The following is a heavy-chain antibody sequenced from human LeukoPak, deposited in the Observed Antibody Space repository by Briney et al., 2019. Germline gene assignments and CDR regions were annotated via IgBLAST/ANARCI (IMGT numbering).Heavy chain of an antibody. CDR1: GFTFSNYW. J-gene: IGHJ4*02. CDR2: IKQDGSEK. Sequence: GGSLRLSCAASGFTFSNYWMSWIRQAPGKGLEWVANIKQDGSEKYYADSVKGRFTISRDNAKSSLYLQLNSLRVEDTAVYHCASTQTFDYWGQGALVTVPS. V-gene: IGHV3-7*05. CDR3: ASTQTFDY.